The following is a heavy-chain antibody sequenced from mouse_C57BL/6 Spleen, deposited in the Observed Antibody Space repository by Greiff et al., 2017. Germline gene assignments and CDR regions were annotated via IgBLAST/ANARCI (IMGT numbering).Heavy chain of an antibody. V-gene: IGHV1-50*01. Sequence: QVQLQQPGAELVKPGASVKLSCKASGYTFTSYWMQWVKQRPEQGLEWIGEIDPSDRYTNYNQKFKGRATMTVDTSSSTAYMQLSSLTSEDSAVYYCARRGYSNIYDYWGQGTTLTVSS. D-gene: IGHD2-5*01. CDR1: GYTFTSYW. CDR2: IDPSDRYT. CDR3: ARRGYSNIYDY. J-gene: IGHJ2*01.